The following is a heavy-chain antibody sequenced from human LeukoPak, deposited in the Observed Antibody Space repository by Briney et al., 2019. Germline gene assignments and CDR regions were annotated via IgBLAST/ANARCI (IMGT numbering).Heavy chain of an antibody. J-gene: IGHJ4*02. Sequence: ASVKVSCKASGGTFSSYAISWVRQAPGQGLVWMGGIIPIFGTANYAQKLQGRVTMTTDTSTSTAYMELRSLRSDDTAVYYCARVSSGWYYFDYWGQGTLVTVSS. D-gene: IGHD6-19*01. CDR2: IIPIFGTA. CDR1: GGTFSSYA. V-gene: IGHV1-69*05. CDR3: ARVSSGWYYFDY.